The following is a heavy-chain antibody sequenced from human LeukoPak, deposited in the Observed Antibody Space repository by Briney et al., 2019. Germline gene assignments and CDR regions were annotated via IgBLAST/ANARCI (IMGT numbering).Heavy chain of an antibody. CDR2: ISGSGGST. D-gene: IGHD3-10*02. CDR3: ASSVGVTMFFDF. V-gene: IGHV3-23*01. Sequence: GGSLRLSCAASGFTFSSYAMSWVRQAPGKGLEWVSAISGSGGSTYYADSVKGRFTISRDNSRNTLFLQMNSLRADDTAVYYCASSVGVTMFFDFWGQGTLVTVSS. CDR1: GFTFSSYA. J-gene: IGHJ4*02.